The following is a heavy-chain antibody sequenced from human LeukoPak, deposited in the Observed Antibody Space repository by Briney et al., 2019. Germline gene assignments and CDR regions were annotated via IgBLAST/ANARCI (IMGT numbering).Heavy chain of an antibody. CDR1: GFTFSSYA. J-gene: IGHJ4*02. Sequence: GGSLRLSCAASGFTFSSYAMSWVRQAPGKGLEWVSAISGSGGSTYYADSVKGRFTISRDNAKNSLYLQMNSLRAEDTAVYYCARSKKLRYYDSSGIDYWGQGTLVTVSS. CDR3: ARSKKLRYYDSSGIDY. V-gene: IGHV3-23*01. CDR2: ISGSGGST. D-gene: IGHD3-22*01.